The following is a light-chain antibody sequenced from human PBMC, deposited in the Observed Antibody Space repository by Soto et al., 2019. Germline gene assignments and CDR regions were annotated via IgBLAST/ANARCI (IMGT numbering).Light chain of an antibody. CDR3: QTWGTGLLV. CDR2: LNSDGSH. J-gene: IGLJ3*02. V-gene: IGLV4-69*01. Sequence: QPLLTQSPSASASLGASVKLTCTLSSGHSSYAIAWHQQQPEKGPRYLMKLNSDGSHSKGDGIPDRFSGSSSGAERYLTISSLQSEDEADYYCQTWGTGLLVVGGGTKLTVL. CDR1: SGHSSYA.